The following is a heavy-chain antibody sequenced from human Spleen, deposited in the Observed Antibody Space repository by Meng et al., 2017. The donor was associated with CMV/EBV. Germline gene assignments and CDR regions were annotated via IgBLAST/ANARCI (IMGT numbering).Heavy chain of an antibody. CDR3: ARGRGGATTRYFDY. CDR2: ISDDGGRT. V-gene: IGHV3-64*02. CDR1: GFTFSNYA. D-gene: IGHD1-26*01. J-gene: IGHJ4*02. Sequence: GGSLRLSCAASGFTFSNYAMHWVRQAPGRGLECVSTISDDGGRTYYADSVKGRFTISRDNSKNTLYLQMGSLRAEDMAVYYCARGRGGATTRYFDYWGQGTLVTVS.